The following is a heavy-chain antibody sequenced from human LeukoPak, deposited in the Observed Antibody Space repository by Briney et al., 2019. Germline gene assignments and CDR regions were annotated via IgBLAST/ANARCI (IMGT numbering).Heavy chain of an antibody. D-gene: IGHD4-17*01. CDR2: INSDGSST. V-gene: IGHV3-74*01. CDR1: GFTFTTYW. CDR3: VRGDYGDYNLFDY. J-gene: IGHJ4*02. Sequence: PGGSLRLSCAASGFTFTTYWMHWVRQVPGKGLVWVSHINSDGSSTNYEDSVNVTITISRDSAKNTLNLQMNSLRAEDTAVYYCVRGDYGDYNLFDYWDQGTLATVTS.